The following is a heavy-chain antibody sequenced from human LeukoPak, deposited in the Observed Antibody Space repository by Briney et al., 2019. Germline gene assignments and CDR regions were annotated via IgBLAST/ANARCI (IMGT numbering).Heavy chain of an antibody. Sequence: GESLKISCKGSGFSFTSHWIGWVRPMPGKGLEWMGIIYPGDSTTRYSPSFQGQVTISADKSISTAYLQWSSLKASDTAMYYCARHSTYDNGGYYYGYWGQATLVTVSS. D-gene: IGHD3-22*01. CDR3: ARHSTYDNGGYYYGY. CDR1: GFSFTSHW. CDR2: IYPGDSTT. V-gene: IGHV5-51*01. J-gene: IGHJ4*02.